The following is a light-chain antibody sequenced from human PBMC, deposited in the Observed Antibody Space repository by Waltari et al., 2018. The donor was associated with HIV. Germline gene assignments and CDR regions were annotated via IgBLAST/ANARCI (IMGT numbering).Light chain of an antibody. CDR3: LWSYSGVRV. Sequence: QAVVTQEPCLSFSPGWTVTVTCSSFTGSVSSKNYVHWSQLTPGQAPRTLIYDTERRHPWTPGRFAGSLFGGRAALTLSGALTDDEADYYCLWSYSGVRVFGGGTKLTV. CDR1: TGSVSSKNY. J-gene: IGLJ3*02. CDR2: DTE. V-gene: IGLV7-46*01.